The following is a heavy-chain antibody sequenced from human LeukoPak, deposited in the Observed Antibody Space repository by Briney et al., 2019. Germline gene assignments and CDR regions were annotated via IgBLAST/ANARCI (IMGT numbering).Heavy chain of an antibody. CDR2: MNPNSGNT. Sequence: ASVNVPCKASGYTFTSYDINWVRQATGQGLEWMGWMNPNSGNTGYAQKFQGRVTMTRDTSIRTAYMELRSLTSADTAVYYCARTDGDFDYWGQGTLVTVSS. CDR3: ARTDGDFDY. V-gene: IGHV1-8*01. J-gene: IGHJ4*02. D-gene: IGHD4-17*01. CDR1: GYTFTSYD.